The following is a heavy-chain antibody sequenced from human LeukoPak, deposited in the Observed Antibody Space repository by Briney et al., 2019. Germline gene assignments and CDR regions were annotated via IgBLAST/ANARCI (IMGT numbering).Heavy chain of an antibody. CDR2: MPYDENVADKGTP. Sequence: PSETLSLTCIVSGDSISNSGWSWGWIRQPPGKGLEWIGTMPYDENVADKGTPSYNPSLRSRVTISADTSKNQLSLKVNSVTAADTASYYCARLTLTGVGGRGWFDSWGQGTLVTVSS. D-gene: IGHD3-3*01. CDR1: GDSISNSGWS. J-gene: IGHJ5*01. CDR3: ARLTLTGVGGRGWFDS. V-gene: IGHV4-39*01.